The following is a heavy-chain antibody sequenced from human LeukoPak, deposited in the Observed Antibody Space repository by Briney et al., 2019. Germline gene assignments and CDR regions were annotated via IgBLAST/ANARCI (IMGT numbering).Heavy chain of an antibody. Sequence: SETLSLTCAVYGGSFSGYYWSWIRQPPGKGLEWIGEINHSGSTNYNPSLKSRVTISVDTSKNQFSLKLSSVTAADTAVYYCAGGRIVVVPAAMLSETYYYYMDVWGKGTTVTVSS. CDR3: AGGRIVVVPAAMLSETYYYYMDV. CDR1: GGSFSGYY. J-gene: IGHJ6*03. V-gene: IGHV4-34*01. CDR2: INHSGST. D-gene: IGHD2-2*01.